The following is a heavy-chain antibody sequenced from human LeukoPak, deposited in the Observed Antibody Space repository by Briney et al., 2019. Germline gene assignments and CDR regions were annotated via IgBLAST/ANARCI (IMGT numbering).Heavy chain of an antibody. Sequence: ASVKVSCKASGYSFTKYDINWVRQATGQGLEWMGWMNPISGNTGSAQKFQGRITITRNTSISTAYMELSSLRSEDTAMYYCARTSSYSSGWTHFDYWGQGTLVTVSS. CDR3: ARTSSYSSGWTHFDY. D-gene: IGHD6-19*01. CDR2: MNPISGNT. CDR1: GYSFTKYD. V-gene: IGHV1-8*03. J-gene: IGHJ4*01.